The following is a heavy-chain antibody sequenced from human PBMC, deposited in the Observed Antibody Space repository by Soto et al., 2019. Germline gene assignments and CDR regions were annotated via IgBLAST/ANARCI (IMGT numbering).Heavy chain of an antibody. V-gene: IGHV6-1*01. Sequence: SQTLALTCAIPGDSASSNSASRNWIRQSPSRGLEWLGRTYYMCKWYNDYEVAVKSGITINPDTSKNQSSLQLNSVTPEDTAVYYCARDKGYYDFWSGYYKVGTYEQCSMETSGKGT. J-gene: IGHJ6*04. CDR1: GDSASSNSAS. CDR3: ARDKGYYDFWSGYYKVGTYEQCSMET. D-gene: IGHD3-3*01. CDR2: TYYMCKWYN.